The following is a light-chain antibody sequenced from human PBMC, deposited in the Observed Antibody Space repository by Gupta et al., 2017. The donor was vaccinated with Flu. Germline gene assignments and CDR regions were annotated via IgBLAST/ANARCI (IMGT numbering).Light chain of an antibody. J-gene: IGKJ2*01. CDR3: QQYGTSALYT. CDR1: QTISNNY. CDR2: GAS. Sequence: EIVLTQSPGTLPLSPGERATLSCRASQTISNNYLAWYQQKPGQAPRLLLYGASSRATGIPAKFSGSGSGTDFTLTISRLEPEDFAVYYCQQYGTSALYTFGQGTKLEI. V-gene: IGKV3-20*01.